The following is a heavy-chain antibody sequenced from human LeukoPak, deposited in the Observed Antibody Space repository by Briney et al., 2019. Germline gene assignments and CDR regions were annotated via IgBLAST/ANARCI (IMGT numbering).Heavy chain of an antibody. D-gene: IGHD6-6*01. V-gene: IGHV3-23*01. CDR3: AKGTEQLVLGYYFDY. Sequence: GGFLRLSCAASGFTFSSYAMSWDRQAPGKGLEWVSAISGSGGSTYYADSVKGRFTISRDNSKNTLYLQMNSLRAEDTAVYYCAKGTEQLVLGYYFDYWGQGTLVTVSS. J-gene: IGHJ4*02. CDR2: ISGSGGST. CDR1: GFTFSSYA.